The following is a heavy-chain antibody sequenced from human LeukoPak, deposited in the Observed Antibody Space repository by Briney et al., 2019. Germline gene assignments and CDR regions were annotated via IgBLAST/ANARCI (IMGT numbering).Heavy chain of an antibody. Sequence: GGSLRLSCAASGFTFSSYWMHWVRHAPGKGLVWVSRIKSDGKTNYAETLKGRFTISRKNAKNTASLHIKSLRAEDKGVYYCARGRSEIGGYYPVYFRHWGQGTLVTVSS. CDR3: ARGRSEIGGYYPVYFRH. CDR1: GFTFSSYW. V-gene: IGHV3-74*01. CDR2: IKSDGKT. D-gene: IGHD3-22*01. J-gene: IGHJ1*01.